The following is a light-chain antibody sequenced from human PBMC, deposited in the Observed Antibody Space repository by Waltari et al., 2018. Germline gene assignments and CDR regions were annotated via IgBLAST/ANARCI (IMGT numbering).Light chain of an antibody. Sequence: EIVLTQSPGTLSLSPGERVTLSCRASQSVGNNLAWYQQRPGQAPRLLIYGASTRATDISDRFSGSGSGTDFTLTISALQSEDLAVYYCHQYNHWPTFTFGQGTKLQIE. CDR3: HQYNHWPTFT. CDR1: QSVGNN. J-gene: IGKJ2*01. CDR2: GAS. V-gene: IGKV3-15*01.